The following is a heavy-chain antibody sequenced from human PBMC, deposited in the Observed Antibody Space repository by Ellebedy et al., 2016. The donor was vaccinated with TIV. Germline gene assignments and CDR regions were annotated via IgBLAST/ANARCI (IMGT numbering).Heavy chain of an antibody. Sequence: GGSLRLXXVGSGFTFSACAMSWVRQAPGKGLEWVSVVNGNGARTYYSDSVKGRLTISRDNSKNTVYLHMNRLRAEDTALYYCTKAPGFSFGVHEYWGRGLLVTVSS. J-gene: IGHJ4*02. CDR3: TKAPGFSFGVHEY. CDR1: GFTFSACA. D-gene: IGHD5-18*01. CDR2: VNGNGART. V-gene: IGHV3-23*01.